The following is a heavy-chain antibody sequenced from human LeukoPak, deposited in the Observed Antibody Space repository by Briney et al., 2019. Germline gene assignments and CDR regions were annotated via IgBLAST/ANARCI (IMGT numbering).Heavy chain of an antibody. J-gene: IGHJ6*02. Sequence: SETLSLTCSVSGASINSYYWSWIRQPPGMGLEWIGHIYYSGSTNYSPSLTSRVNISVDTSKNQFSLNLSSVTAADTAVYYCARDGYSYGYWAGYGMDVWGQGTTVTVSS. V-gene: IGHV4-59*01. D-gene: IGHD5-18*01. CDR2: IYYSGST. CDR3: ARDGYSYGYWAGYGMDV. CDR1: GASINSYY.